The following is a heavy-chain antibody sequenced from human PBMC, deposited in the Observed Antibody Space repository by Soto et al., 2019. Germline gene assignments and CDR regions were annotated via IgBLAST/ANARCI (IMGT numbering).Heavy chain of an antibody. V-gene: IGHV1-18*01. Sequence: ASVKVSCKASGYTFTSYGSSWVRQATGQGLEWMGWISAYNGNTNYAQKLQGRVTMTTDTSTSTAYMELRSLRSDDTAVYYCARDVTVLAVAGTGVAYWGQGTLVTVSS. CDR1: GYTFTSYG. J-gene: IGHJ4*02. D-gene: IGHD6-19*01. CDR3: ARDVTVLAVAGTGVAY. CDR2: ISAYNGNT.